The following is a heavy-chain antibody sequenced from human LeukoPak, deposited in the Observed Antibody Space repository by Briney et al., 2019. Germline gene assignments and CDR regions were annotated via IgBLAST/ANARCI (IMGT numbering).Heavy chain of an antibody. D-gene: IGHD4-17*01. CDR3: AKQKGLGYGDYYSAAFDI. CDR2: LSGSGGST. V-gene: IGHV3-23*01. CDR1: GFTFSNYW. Sequence: GGSLRLSCAASGFTFSNYWMSWVRQAPGKGLECVSALSGSGGSTYYADSVKGRFTISRDNSKNTLYLQMNSLRAEDTAVYYCAKQKGLGYGDYYSAAFDIWGLGAMVTVSS. J-gene: IGHJ3*02.